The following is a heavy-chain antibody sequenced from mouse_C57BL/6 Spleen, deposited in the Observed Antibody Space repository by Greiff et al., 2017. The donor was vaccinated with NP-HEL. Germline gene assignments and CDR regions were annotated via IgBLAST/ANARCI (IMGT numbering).Heavy chain of an antibody. J-gene: IGHJ2*01. CDR2: ISSGSSTI. V-gene: IGHV5-17*01. CDR3: ARTPLYGYFDD. CDR1: GFTFSDYG. Sequence: DVMLVESGGGLVKPGGSLKLSCAASGFTFSDYGMHWFRQAPEKGLEWVAYISSGSSTIYYADTVKGRFTISRDNAKNTLFLQMTSLRSEDTAMYYCARTPLYGYFDDWGQGTTLTVSS. D-gene: IGHD1-1*01.